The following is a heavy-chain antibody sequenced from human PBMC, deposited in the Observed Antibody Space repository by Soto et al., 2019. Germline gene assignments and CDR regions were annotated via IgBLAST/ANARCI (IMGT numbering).Heavy chain of an antibody. J-gene: IGHJ6*02. CDR3: AKDYDFWSGPAVDGMDV. Sequence: QLQLVNSGGGVVQPGRSLRLSCAASGFIFSNYGMHWVRQAPGKGLEWVALISFDGSNSWYADSVKGRFTISRDNSKNTLVLQMNGLRAEDTALYYCAKDYDFWSGPAVDGMDVWGQGTTVTVSS. CDR2: ISFDGSNS. CDR1: GFIFSNYG. D-gene: IGHD3-3*01. V-gene: IGHV3-30*18.